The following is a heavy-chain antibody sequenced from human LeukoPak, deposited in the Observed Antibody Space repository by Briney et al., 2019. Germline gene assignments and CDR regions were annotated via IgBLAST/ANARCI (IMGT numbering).Heavy chain of an antibody. CDR2: IYYSGST. V-gene: IGHV4-39*01. J-gene: IGHJ4*02. CDR3: ARTIAARPYFDY. Sequence: PSETLSLTCTVSGGSISSSSYYWGWIRQPPGKGLEWIGSIYYSGSTYYNPSLKSRVTRSVDTSKNQFSLKLSSVTAADTAVYYCARTIAARPYFDYWGQGTLVTVSS. CDR1: GGSISSSSYY. D-gene: IGHD6-6*01.